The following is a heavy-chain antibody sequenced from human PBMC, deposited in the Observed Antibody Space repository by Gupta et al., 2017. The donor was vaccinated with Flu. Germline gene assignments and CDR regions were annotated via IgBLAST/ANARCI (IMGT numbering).Heavy chain of an antibody. CDR3: AKFDSSAFPEN. J-gene: IGHJ4*02. D-gene: IGHD3-22*01. Sequence: WGRQAPGKGLEWVSSISSDSVGRYYADSVKGRFTISRDNSDNTVYLQMTSLRVADTAVYFCAKFDSSAFPENWGQGTPVHVSS. CDR2: ISSDSVGR. V-gene: IGHV3-23*01.